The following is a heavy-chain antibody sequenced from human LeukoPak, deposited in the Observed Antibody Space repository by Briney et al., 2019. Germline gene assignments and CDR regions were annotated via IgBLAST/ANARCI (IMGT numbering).Heavy chain of an antibody. CDR2: IIPILGIA. Sequence: ASVKVSCKASGVTFSSYAISWVRQAPGQGLEWMGRIIPILGIANYAQKFQGRVTITADKSTSTAYMELSSLRSEDTAVYYCARIGESSGSYDYWGQGTLVTVSS. V-gene: IGHV1-69*04. CDR1: GVTFSSYA. CDR3: ARIGESSGSYDY. D-gene: IGHD1-26*01. J-gene: IGHJ4*02.